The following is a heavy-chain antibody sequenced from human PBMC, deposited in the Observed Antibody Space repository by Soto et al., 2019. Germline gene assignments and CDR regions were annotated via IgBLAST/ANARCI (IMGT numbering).Heavy chain of an antibody. V-gene: IGHV3-15*01. J-gene: IGHJ6*02. CDR2: IKSKTDGGTT. CDR3: TRGGASYYYYGMDV. Sequence: LRLSCAASGFTFSNAWMSWVRQAPGKGLEWVGRIKSKTDGGTTDYAAPVKGRFTISRDDSKNTLYLQMNSLKTEDTAVYYCTRGGASYYYYGMDVWGQGTTVTVSS. CDR1: GFTFSNAW.